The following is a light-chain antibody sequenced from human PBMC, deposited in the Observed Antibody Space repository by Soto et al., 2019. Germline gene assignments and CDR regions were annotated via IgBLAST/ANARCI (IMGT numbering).Light chain of an antibody. CDR3: QQRSNWPPIT. Sequence: EIVLTQYPATLSLSPGERATLSCRASQSVSNYLAWYQQKPGQAPRLLIYGASNRATGIPGRFSGSGSGTDFTLTISSLEPEDSAVYYCQQRSNWPPITFGQGTRLEIK. CDR1: QSVSNY. V-gene: IGKV3-11*01. J-gene: IGKJ5*01. CDR2: GAS.